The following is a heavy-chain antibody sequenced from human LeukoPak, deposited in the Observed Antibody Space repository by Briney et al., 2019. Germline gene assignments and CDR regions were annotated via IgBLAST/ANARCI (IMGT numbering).Heavy chain of an antibody. CDR1: GFTFSSYE. CDR2: ISSSGSTI. J-gene: IGHJ6*03. V-gene: IGHV3-48*03. CDR3: ARVISIRTGWPNYYYYYYMDV. D-gene: IGHD6-19*01. Sequence: GGSLRLSCAASGFTFSSYEMNWVRQAPGKGLEWVSYISSSGSTIYYADSVKGRFTISRDNAKNSLYLQMNSLRAEDTAVYYRARVISIRTGWPNYYYYYYMDVWGKGTTVTVSS.